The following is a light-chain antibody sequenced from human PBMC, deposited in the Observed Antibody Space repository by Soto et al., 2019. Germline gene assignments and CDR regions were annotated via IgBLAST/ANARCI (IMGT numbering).Light chain of an antibody. Sequence: EIVLTQFPGALSLSPGERVTLSCRASQTVSNTFLAWYQQKSGQAPKFLIYGAYNRATGIPDMFSGSVAGTDFTITISRLEPEDFAEYYCQQYGALPPTFGGGTKVEIK. CDR2: GAY. CDR1: QTVSNTF. V-gene: IGKV3-20*01. J-gene: IGKJ4*01. CDR3: QQYGALPPT.